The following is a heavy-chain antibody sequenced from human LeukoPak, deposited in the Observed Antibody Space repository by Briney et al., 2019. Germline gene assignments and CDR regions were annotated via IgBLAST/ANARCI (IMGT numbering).Heavy chain of an antibody. V-gene: IGHV4-34*01. J-gene: IGHJ4*02. CDR3: ARAQGILAYCGGDCWDYFDY. D-gene: IGHD2-21*02. CDR2: INHSGRT. CDR1: GGSFSGYY. Sequence: PSETLSLTCAVYGGSFSGYYWNWIRQPPGKGLEWIGEINHSGRTNYNPSLKSRVTISVDTSKNQFSLKLSSVTAADTAVYYCARAQGILAYCGGDCWDYFDYWGQGTLVTVSS.